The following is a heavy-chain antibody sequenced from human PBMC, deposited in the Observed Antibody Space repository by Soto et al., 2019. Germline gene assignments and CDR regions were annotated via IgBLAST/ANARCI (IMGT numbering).Heavy chain of an antibody. CDR3: AREPREDDDSSGFDY. V-gene: IGHV3-30-3*01. J-gene: IGHJ4*02. D-gene: IGHD3-22*01. CDR2: ISYDGDNK. Sequence: QVQLVESGGGVVQPGTSLRLSCEASGFTFTSNAMHWVRQAPGKGLERVALISYDGDNKYYADSVKGRFNISRDNSKNTLYLQMNSLRGDDTAVYYCAREPREDDDSSGFDYWGQGTLVTVSS. CDR1: GFTFTSNA.